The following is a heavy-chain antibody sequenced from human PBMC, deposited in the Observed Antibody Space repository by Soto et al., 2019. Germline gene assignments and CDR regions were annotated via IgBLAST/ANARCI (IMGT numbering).Heavy chain of an antibody. CDR3: AKAAVLITIFGVVIPPYYNYGMDV. Sequence: PGGSLRLSCAASGFTFSSYAMSWVRQAPGKGLEWVSAISGSGGSTYYADSVKGRFTISRDNSKNTLYLQMNSLRAEDTAVYYCAKAAVLITIFGVVIPPYYNYGMDVWGQGTTVTVS. D-gene: IGHD3-3*01. J-gene: IGHJ6*02. CDR2: ISGSGGST. V-gene: IGHV3-23*01. CDR1: GFTFSSYA.